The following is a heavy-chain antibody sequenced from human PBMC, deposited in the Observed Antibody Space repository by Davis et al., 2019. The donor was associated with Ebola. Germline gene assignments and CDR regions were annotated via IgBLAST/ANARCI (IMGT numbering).Heavy chain of an antibody. V-gene: IGHV3-11*01. CDR1: GFTFTDYF. CDR2: IDSGGSAQ. J-gene: IGHJ3*01. CDR3: AKDTSNVWFDV. Sequence: GGSLRLSCAASGFTFTDYFMAWIRQAPGKGLEWLSYIDSGGSAQYYADSVKGRFTISRDNSKNTLHLQMNSLRVEDTAIYYCAKDTSNVWFDVWGQGTMVTVSS. D-gene: IGHD6-19*01.